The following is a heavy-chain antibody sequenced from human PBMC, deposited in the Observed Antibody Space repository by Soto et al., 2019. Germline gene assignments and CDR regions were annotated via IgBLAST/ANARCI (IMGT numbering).Heavy chain of an antibody. CDR3: ARGGLEWSYNWFAP. Sequence: PSETLSLTCTVSGGSISSGDYYWSWIRQPPGKGLEWIGYIYYSGSTYYNPSLKSRVTISVDTSKNQFSLKLSSVTAADTAVFSWARGGLEWSYNWFAPWAQGTLVTVSS. CDR1: GGSISSGDYY. V-gene: IGHV4-30-4*01. CDR2: IYYSGST. J-gene: IGHJ5*02. D-gene: IGHD3-3*01.